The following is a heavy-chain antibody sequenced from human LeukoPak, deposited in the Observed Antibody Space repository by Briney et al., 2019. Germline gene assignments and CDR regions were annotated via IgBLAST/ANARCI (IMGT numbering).Heavy chain of an antibody. CDR3: ARHLQGGISPWIFDY. CDR2: IYQSGST. CDR1: GYSISSGYY. J-gene: IGHJ4*02. D-gene: IGHD1-1*01. V-gene: IGHV4-38-2*01. Sequence: SETLSLTGVGPGYSISSGYYWGWIRQPPGEGLEWLGSIYQSGSTYYKPALKSRVTISVDTSKDQFYLELTSVTAADTAVYACARHLQGGISPWIFDYWGQGTLITVSS.